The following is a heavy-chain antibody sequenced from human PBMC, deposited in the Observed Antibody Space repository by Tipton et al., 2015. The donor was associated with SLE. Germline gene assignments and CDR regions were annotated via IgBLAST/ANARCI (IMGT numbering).Heavy chain of an antibody. J-gene: IGHJ2*01. CDR1: DVSISSTSYY. V-gene: IGHV4-39*01. CDR2: IYYTGST. CDR3: AKQGTLSHHWYFEL. D-gene: IGHD1-1*01. Sequence: TLSLTCTVSDVSISSTSYYWGWVRQPPGKGLEWIGSIYYTGSTYNNPSLKSRGTISVDTSKNQFSLKLTSVTAADTAVYYCAKQGTLSHHWYFELWGRGTLVTVSS.